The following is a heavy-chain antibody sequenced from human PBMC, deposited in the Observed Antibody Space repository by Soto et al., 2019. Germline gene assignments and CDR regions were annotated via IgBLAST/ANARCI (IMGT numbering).Heavy chain of an antibody. D-gene: IGHD2-15*01. CDR1: GGSISIYY. V-gene: IGHV4-59*01. J-gene: IGHJ4*02. Sequence: SETLSLTCTVSGGSISIYYRSWIRQPPGKGLEWIGYIYYSGSTNYNPPLKSRVTISVDTSKNQFSLKLSSVTAADTAVYYCARDPATYYFDYWGQATLVTVSS. CDR2: IYYSGST. CDR3: ARDPATYYFDY.